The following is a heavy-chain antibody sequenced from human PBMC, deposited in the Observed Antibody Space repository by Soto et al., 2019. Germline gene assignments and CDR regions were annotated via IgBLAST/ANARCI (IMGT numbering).Heavy chain of an antibody. CDR3: ARVERRQIDYYYYYMDV. J-gene: IGHJ6*03. CDR1: GFTFSSYA. V-gene: IGHV3-64*01. CDR2: ISSNGGST. Sequence: EVQLVESGGGLVQPGGSLRLSCAASGFTFSSYAMHWVRQAPGKGLEYVSAISSNGGSTYYANSVKGRFTISRDNSKNTLYLQMGSLRAEDMAVYYCARVERRQIDYYYYYMDVWGKGTTVTVSS.